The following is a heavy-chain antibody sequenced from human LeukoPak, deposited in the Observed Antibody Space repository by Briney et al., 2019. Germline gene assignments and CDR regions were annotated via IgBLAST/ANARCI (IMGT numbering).Heavy chain of an antibody. V-gene: IGHV1-2*02. D-gene: IGHD2-2*01. CDR2: INPNSGGT. Sequence: ASVKVSCKASGYTFTGYYMHWVRQAPGQGFEWMGWINPNSGGTNYAQKFQGRVTMTRDTSISTAYMELSRLRSDDTAVYYCARGDIVVVPAATLFDYWGQGTLVTVSS. CDR3: ARGDIVVVPAATLFDY. J-gene: IGHJ4*02. CDR1: GYTFTGYY.